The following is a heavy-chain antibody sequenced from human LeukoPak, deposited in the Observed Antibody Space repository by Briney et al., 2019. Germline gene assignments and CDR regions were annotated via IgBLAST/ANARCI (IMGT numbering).Heavy chain of an antibody. D-gene: IGHD1/OR15-1a*01. V-gene: IGHV3-48*02. CDR2: IRTTAEGAKYA. CDR3: ATDQQYAFDY. CDR1: GFSFTDYP. Sequence: GGSLRLSCATSGFSFTDYPMNWVRQALGKGLEWISNIRTTAEGAKYAYYADSVKGRVTISRDDGKNILYLHMNSLRDDDTAVYYCATDQQYAFDYWGQGILVTVSS. J-gene: IGHJ4*02.